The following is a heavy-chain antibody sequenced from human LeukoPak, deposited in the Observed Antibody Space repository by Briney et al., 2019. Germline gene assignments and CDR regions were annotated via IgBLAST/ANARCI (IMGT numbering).Heavy chain of an antibody. CDR3: ARDCSSTSCYFDAFDI. Sequence: ASVKVSCKASGYTFISYDINWVRQATGQGLEWMGWMNPNSGNTGYAQKFQGRVTMTRNTSISTAYMELSSLRSEDTAVYYCARDCSSTSCYFDAFDIWGQGTMVTVSS. CDR2: MNPNSGNT. J-gene: IGHJ3*02. CDR1: GYTFISYD. V-gene: IGHV1-8*01. D-gene: IGHD2-2*01.